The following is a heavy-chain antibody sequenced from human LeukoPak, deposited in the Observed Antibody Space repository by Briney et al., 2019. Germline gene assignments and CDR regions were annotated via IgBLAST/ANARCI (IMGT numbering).Heavy chain of an antibody. J-gene: IGHJ4*02. Sequence: SETLSLTCTVSGGSMTYYYWTWIRQPPRKGLEWIGYIYYSGNTNYNPSLKSRVTISVDTSKNQFSLMLGSVTAADTAVFYCARQRGGYVDYWGQGTLVTVSS. CDR3: ARQRGGYVDY. D-gene: IGHD2-15*01. V-gene: IGHV4-59*08. CDR1: GGSMTYYY. CDR2: IYYSGNT.